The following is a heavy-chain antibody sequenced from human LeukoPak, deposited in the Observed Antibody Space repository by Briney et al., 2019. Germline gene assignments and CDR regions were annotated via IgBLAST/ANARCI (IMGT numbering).Heavy chain of an antibody. CDR3: ARQTAMGYYYYYYGMDV. D-gene: IGHD5-18*01. CDR2: IYPGDSDT. Sequence: PGESLKISCKGSGYSFTSYWIGWVRQMPGKGLEWMGIIYPGDSDTRYSPSFQGQVTISADKSTSTAYLQWSSLKASDTAMYYCARQTAMGYYYYYYGMDVWGQGTTVTVSS. CDR1: GYSFTSYW. V-gene: IGHV5-51*01. J-gene: IGHJ6*02.